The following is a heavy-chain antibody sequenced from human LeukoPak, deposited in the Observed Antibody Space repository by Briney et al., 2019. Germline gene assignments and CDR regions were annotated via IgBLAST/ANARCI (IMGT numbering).Heavy chain of an antibody. CDR1: GGSFSGYY. J-gene: IGHJ3*02. D-gene: IGHD4-23*01. CDR3: AGGRQTVGALDI. Sequence: PSETLSLTCAVYGGSFSGYYWSWIRQPPGKGLEWIGEISHSGSTNSNPSLKSRVTISVDTSKNQFSLKLSSVTAADTAIYYCAGGRQTVGALDIWGRGTMVTVSS. CDR2: ISHSGST. V-gene: IGHV4-34*01.